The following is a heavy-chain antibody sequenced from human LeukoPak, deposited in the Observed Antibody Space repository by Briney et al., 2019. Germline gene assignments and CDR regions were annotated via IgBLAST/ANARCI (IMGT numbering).Heavy chain of an antibody. Sequence: GASVKVSCKASGYTFAGYYMHWVRQAPGQGPEWMGWINPNSGGTKYAQKFQGRVTMTRDTSISTAYMELSRLRSDDTAVNYCARAISITIFGVVIYWGQGTLVTVSS. V-gene: IGHV1-2*02. J-gene: IGHJ4*02. CDR1: GYTFAGYY. CDR3: ARAISITIFGVVIY. CDR2: INPNSGGT. D-gene: IGHD3-3*01.